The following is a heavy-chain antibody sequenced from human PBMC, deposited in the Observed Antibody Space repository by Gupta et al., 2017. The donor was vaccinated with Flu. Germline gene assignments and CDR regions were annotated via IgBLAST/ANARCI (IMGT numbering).Heavy chain of an antibody. CDR2: RKEDGSEI. J-gene: IGHJ4*02. D-gene: IGHD1-26*01. CDR1: GFIVSNYW. Sequence: SCAASGFIVSNYWMRWVSQAPGKGLEWVANRKEDGSEIHYVESVKGRFTISRDNAKNYLYLEMNSLRVEDTAVYYCAYSGSDFDYWGQGSLGTVSS. CDR3: AYSGSDFDY. V-gene: IGHV3-7*01.